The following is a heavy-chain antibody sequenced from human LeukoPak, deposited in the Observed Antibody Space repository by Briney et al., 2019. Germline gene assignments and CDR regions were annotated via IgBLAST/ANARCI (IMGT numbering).Heavy chain of an antibody. V-gene: IGHV4-34*01. CDR2: INHSGST. Sequence: SETLSLTCAVYGGSFSGYYWSWIRQPPGKGLEWIGEINHSGSTNYNPSLKSRVTISVDTSKSQFSLKLSSVTAADTAVYYCARVNVGYNYTGDYWGQGTLVTVSS. D-gene: IGHD5-24*01. CDR3: ARVNVGYNYTGDY. CDR1: GGSFSGYY. J-gene: IGHJ4*02.